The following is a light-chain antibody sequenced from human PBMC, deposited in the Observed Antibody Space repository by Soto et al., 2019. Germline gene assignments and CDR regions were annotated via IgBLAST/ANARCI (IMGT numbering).Light chain of an antibody. CDR3: QQYGNPPQT. J-gene: IGKJ1*01. V-gene: IGKV3-20*01. CDR1: QSVNSSY. CDR2: GAS. Sequence: EIVLTQSPGTLSLSPGERGTLSCRASQSVNSSYLAWYQQKPGQAPRLLIYGASTRATGIPDRFSGSGSGTDFTLTIARLEPGDFAAYYCQQYGNPPQTFGQGTKVDIK.